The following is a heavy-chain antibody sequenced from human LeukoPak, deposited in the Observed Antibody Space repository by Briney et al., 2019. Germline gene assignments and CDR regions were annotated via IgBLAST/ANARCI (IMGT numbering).Heavy chain of an antibody. V-gene: IGHV1-69*04. J-gene: IGHJ4*02. CDR1: GGTFSSYA. Sequence: SVKVSCKASGGTFSSYAISWVRQAPGQGLEWMGRVIPILGIANYAQKFQGRVTITADKSTSTAYMELSSLRSEDTAVYYCARDWKVNYFDYWGQGTLVTVSS. CDR3: ARDWKVNYFDY. D-gene: IGHD1-1*01. CDR2: VIPILGIA.